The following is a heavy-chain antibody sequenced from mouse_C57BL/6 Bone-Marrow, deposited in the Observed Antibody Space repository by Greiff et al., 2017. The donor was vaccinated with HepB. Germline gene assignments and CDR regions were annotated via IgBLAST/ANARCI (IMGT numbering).Heavy chain of an antibody. V-gene: IGHV14-1*01. Sequence: VQLQQPGAELVKPGASVKLSCTASGFNIKDYYMHWVKQRPEQGLEWIGRIDPEDGDTEYAPKFQGKATMTADTSSNTAYLQLSSLTSEDTAVYYCTTEVYYYGSSWYFDVWGTGTTVTVSS. CDR3: TTEVYYYGSSWYFDV. J-gene: IGHJ1*03. CDR2: IDPEDGDT. D-gene: IGHD1-1*01. CDR1: GFNIKDYY.